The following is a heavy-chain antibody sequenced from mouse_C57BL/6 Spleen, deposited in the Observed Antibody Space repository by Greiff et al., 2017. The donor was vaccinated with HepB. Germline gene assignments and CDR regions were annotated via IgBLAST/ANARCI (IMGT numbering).Heavy chain of an antibody. CDR2: IDPSDSYT. CDR1: GYTFTSYW. Sequence: VQLQQPGAELVMPGASVKLSCKASGYTFTSYWMHWVKQRPGQGLEWIGEIDPSDSYTNYNQKFKGKSTLTVDKSSSTAYMQLSSLTSEDSAVYYCARRGYGSRGLYYFDYWGQGTTLTVSS. J-gene: IGHJ2*01. D-gene: IGHD1-1*01. CDR3: ARRGYGSRGLYYFDY. V-gene: IGHV1-69*01.